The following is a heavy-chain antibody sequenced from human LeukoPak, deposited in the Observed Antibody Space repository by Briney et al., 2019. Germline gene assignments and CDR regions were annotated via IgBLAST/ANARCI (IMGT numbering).Heavy chain of an antibody. Sequence: GGSLRLSCAASGFTFSNTWMAWVRQAPGKGLEWVASINPDGCTKQYVDSVKGRFTISRDNAKNSLHLQMNSLTAEDTAVYYCARDQSGSLDYWGQGTLLSVSS. V-gene: IGHV3-7*01. CDR2: INPDGCTK. D-gene: IGHD1-26*01. CDR1: GFTFSNTW. J-gene: IGHJ4*02. CDR3: ARDQSGSLDY.